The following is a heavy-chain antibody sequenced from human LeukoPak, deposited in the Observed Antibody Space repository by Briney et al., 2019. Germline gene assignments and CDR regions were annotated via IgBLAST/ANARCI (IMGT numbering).Heavy chain of an antibody. Sequence: PSXXXSXTXXXXGGSXXSNXWWGWVRQPPGKGLEXIGEIYHSGSPNYNPSLKSRVTISVDKSRNHFSLNLSSVTAADTAVYYCARVNINNWHSCDYWGQGTLVTVSS. V-gene: IGHV4/OR15-8*01. D-gene: IGHD1-1*01. CDR2: IYHSGSP. CDR3: ARVNINNWHSCDY. CDR1: GGSXXSNXW. J-gene: IGHJ4*02.